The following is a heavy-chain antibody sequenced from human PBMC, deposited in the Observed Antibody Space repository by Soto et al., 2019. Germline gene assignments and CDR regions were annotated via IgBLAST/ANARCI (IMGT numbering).Heavy chain of an antibody. CDR1: GGTFSSYT. CDR3: AGMTKVTTYYYYGMDV. D-gene: IGHD4-17*01. Sequence: QVQLVQSGAEVKKPGSSVKVSCKASGGTFSSYTISWVRQSPGQGREWMGRIIPILGIANYAQKFQGRVTITADKSTSTAYMELSSLRSEDTAVYYCAGMTKVTTYYYYGMDVWGQGPTVTVSS. CDR2: IIPILGIA. V-gene: IGHV1-69*02. J-gene: IGHJ6*02.